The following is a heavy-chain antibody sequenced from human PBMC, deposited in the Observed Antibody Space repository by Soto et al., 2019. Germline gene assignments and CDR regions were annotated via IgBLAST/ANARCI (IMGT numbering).Heavy chain of an antibody. CDR1: GDSITTRY. CDR3: AGGDHWRLVDY. Sequence: QVQLLESGPGLVKPSDTLSLTCTVSGDSITTRYWSWIRQPPGKGLEWIGYIYNTGDNYNPSPMSRASMSLDTSKNLFSLRLRSVTAADTAVYYCAGGDHWRLVDYWGRGNLVTVSS. CDR2: IYNTGD. V-gene: IGHV4-59*07. D-gene: IGHD3-16*01. J-gene: IGHJ4*02.